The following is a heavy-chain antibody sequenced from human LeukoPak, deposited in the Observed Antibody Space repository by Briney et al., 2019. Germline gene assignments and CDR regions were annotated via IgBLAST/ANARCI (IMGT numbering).Heavy chain of an antibody. Sequence: GASVKVSCKASGGTFSSYAISWVRQAPGQGLEWMGGIIPIFGTANYAQKFQGRVTITADESTSTAYMELSSLRSEDTAAYYCAHPPSSDAFYFDYWGQGTLVTVSS. CDR1: GGTFSSYA. J-gene: IGHJ4*02. V-gene: IGHV1-69*01. CDR2: IIPIFGTA. D-gene: IGHD3-16*01. CDR3: AHPPSSDAFYFDY.